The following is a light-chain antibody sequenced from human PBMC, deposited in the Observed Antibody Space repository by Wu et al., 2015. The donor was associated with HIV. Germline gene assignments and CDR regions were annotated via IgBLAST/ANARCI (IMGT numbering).Light chain of an antibody. CDR2: GAS. V-gene: IGKV3-15*01. CDR3: QQYNNWPSWT. Sequence: EIVLTQSPDTLSLSPGERATLSCRASQSVSSHLAWYQQKPGQAPRLLIYGASTRATSIPARFSGSGSGTEFTLTISSMQSEDFAVYYCQQYNNWPSWTFGQGTKVEIK. CDR1: QSVSSH. J-gene: IGKJ1*01.